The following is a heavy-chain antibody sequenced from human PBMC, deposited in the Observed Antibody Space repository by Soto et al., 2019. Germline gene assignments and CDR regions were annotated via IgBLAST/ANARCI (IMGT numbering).Heavy chain of an antibody. Sequence: PGGSLRLSCAASGFTFSSYWMHWVRQAPGKGLVWVSRINSDGSSTSYADSVKGRFTISRDNAKNTLYLQMNRIKAEDTAVYYCVRTSLVVAAATREDYWGQGTLVTVSS. J-gene: IGHJ4*02. CDR3: VRTSLVVAAATREDY. V-gene: IGHV3-74*01. D-gene: IGHD2-15*01. CDR1: GFTFSSYW. CDR2: INSDGSST.